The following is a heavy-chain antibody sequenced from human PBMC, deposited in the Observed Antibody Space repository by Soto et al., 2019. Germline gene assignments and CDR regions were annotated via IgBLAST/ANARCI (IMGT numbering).Heavy chain of an antibody. Sequence: PSETLSLTCTVSGGSISSSSYYWGWIRQPPGKVLEWIGSIYYSGSTYYNPSLKSRVTISVDTSKNQFSLKLSSVTAADTAVYYCESISYITAREASYATDVWCQTTTVTDSS. V-gene: IGHV4-39*01. J-gene: IGHJ6*02. D-gene: IGHD6-6*01. CDR2: IYYSGST. CDR1: GGSISSSSYY. CDR3: ESISYITAREASYATDV.